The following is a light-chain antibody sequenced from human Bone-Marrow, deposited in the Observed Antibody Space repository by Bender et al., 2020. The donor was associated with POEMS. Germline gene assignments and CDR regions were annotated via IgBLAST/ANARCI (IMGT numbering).Light chain of an antibody. CDR3: QAWDNSTLV. CDR2: QDT. Sequence: SYELTQPPSVSVSPGQTASITCSGDNLGDKFTCWYQQKPGQSPVLVIHQDTNRPSGIPERFSGSNTGNTATLTISGTQAVDEADYYCQAWDNSTLVFGGGTKLTVL. J-gene: IGLJ2*01. V-gene: IGLV3-1*01. CDR1: NLGDKF.